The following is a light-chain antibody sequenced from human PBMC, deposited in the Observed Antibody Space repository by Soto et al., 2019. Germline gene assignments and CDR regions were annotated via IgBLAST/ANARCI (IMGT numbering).Light chain of an antibody. J-gene: IGKJ1*01. CDR1: QSVDSNY. Sequence: EIVLTQSPGTLSLSPGERATLSCRASQSVDSNYLACYQQKPGQPPRIIIFGASGTATGIPDRFSGSGSGTDFTLTISILEPEDFAVYYCQQYGSLSWTFGQGTKVDIK. CDR3: QQYGSLSWT. CDR2: GAS. V-gene: IGKV3-20*01.